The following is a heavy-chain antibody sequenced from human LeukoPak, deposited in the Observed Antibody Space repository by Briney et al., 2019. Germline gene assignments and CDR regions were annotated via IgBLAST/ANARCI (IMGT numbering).Heavy chain of an antibody. Sequence: GGSLRLSCAASGFTFSSYTMNWVRQAPGKRLEWVSSISSSTSTIHYADSVKGRFTIFRDNAKNSLYLQMNSLRAEDTAVYFCAREYYGDYYFDYWGQGTLVTVSS. D-gene: IGHD4-17*01. CDR2: ISSSTSTI. CDR3: AREYYGDYYFDY. J-gene: IGHJ4*02. V-gene: IGHV3-48*01. CDR1: GFTFSSYT.